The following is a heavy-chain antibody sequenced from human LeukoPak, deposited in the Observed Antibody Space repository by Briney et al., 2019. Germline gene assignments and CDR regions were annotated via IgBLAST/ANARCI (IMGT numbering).Heavy chain of an antibody. CDR2: ISSSSSTI. Sequence: PGGSLRLSCAASGFTFSNSGMNWVRQAPGKGLEWVSYISSSSSTIYYADSVKGRFTISRDNAENSLYLQMNSLRAEDTAVYYCARRGRYSGYDYLDYWGQGTLVTVSS. CDR3: ARRGRYSGYDYLDY. D-gene: IGHD5-12*01. V-gene: IGHV3-48*04. J-gene: IGHJ4*02. CDR1: GFTFSNSG.